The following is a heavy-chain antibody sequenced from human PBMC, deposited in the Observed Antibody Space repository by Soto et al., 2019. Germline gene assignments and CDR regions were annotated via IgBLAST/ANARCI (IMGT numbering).Heavy chain of an antibody. Sequence: GGSLRLSCAASGFSFSGKTMYWVRQAPAKGLEWVAHISPDGSQIFYADSVKGRFTISRDNSKNTLYLQMNSLRDEDTAVYYCARDGLNCSGSRCFGVPMDVWGQGTTVTVSS. J-gene: IGHJ6*02. CDR1: GFSFSGKT. CDR3: ARDGLNCSGSRCFGVPMDV. CDR2: ISPDGSQI. V-gene: IGHV3-30*14. D-gene: IGHD2-15*01.